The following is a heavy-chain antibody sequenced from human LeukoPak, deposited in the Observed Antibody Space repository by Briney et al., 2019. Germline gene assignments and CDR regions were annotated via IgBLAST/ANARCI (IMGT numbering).Heavy chain of an antibody. CDR3: ARGKYIYDSRPVAGWYFDY. J-gene: IGHJ4*02. D-gene: IGHD3-22*01. V-gene: IGHV1-2*02. CDR1: GYTFTAYY. Sequence: ASVKVSCKASGYTFTAYYMYWVRQAPGQGLEWMGWINPNSGVTNYAQKFQGRVTMTRDTSISTAYMELSRLRSDDSAVYYCARGKYIYDSRPVAGWYFDYWGQGTLVTVSS. CDR2: INPNSGVT.